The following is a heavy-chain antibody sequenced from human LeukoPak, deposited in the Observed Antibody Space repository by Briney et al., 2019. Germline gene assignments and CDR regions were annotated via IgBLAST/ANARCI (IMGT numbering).Heavy chain of an antibody. V-gene: IGHV4-4*07. J-gene: IGHJ4*02. CDR1: GGSITGSH. CDR2: IYSSGTT. CDR3: ARGAYSFDY. Sequence: DLWETLSLTCTVSGGSITGSHWSWLRQSAGKGLEWIGRIYSSGTTNYNPSLKSRVTMSLDTSKNQFSLRLSSMTAADTAVYYCARGAYSFDYWGQGTLVTVSS.